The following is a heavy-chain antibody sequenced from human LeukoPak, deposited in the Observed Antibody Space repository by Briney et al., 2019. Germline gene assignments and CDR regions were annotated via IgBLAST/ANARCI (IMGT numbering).Heavy chain of an antibody. CDR2: IYYSGST. CDR1: GGSISSYY. D-gene: IGHD2-2*01. Sequence: KASETLSLTCTVSGGSISSYYWSWIRQPPGKGLEWIGYIYYSGSTNYNPSLKSRVTISVDTSKNQFSLKLSSVTAADTAVYYCARVMDCSSTRCYEGYYFDYWGRGTLVTVSS. CDR3: ARVMDCSSTRCYEGYYFDY. V-gene: IGHV4-59*12. J-gene: IGHJ4*02.